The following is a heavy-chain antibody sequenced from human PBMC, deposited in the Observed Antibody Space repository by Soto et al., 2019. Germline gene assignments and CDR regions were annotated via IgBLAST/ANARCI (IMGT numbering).Heavy chain of an antibody. CDR3: AKGRNYYESSGYYLPSFQH. CDR1: GFTFSNYV. Sequence: EVQLLESGGGLVQPGGSLRLSCVASGFTFSNYVMRWVRQAPRKGLEWVSAITGSDDITYYADSVKGRFTISRDNSKNTVYLQMNSLRGDDTAVYYCAKGRNYYESSGYYLPSFQHWGQGTLVTVSS. CDR2: ITGSDDIT. V-gene: IGHV3-23*01. D-gene: IGHD3-22*01. J-gene: IGHJ1*01.